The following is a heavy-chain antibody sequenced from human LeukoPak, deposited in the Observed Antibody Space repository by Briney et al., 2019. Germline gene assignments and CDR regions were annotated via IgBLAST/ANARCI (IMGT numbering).Heavy chain of an antibody. D-gene: IGHD3-22*01. CDR3: ARDYSRGRDF. CDR2: INQDGSDQ. J-gene: IGHJ4*02. CDR1: EFTFSTKW. Sequence: GGSLRLSCAASEFTFSTKWMSWVRQAPGKGLEWVATINQDGSDQYYVDSVEGRFTISRDNAKNSLDLQMNSLRAEDTAVYYCARDYSRGRDFWGQGTLVTVSS. V-gene: IGHV3-7*04.